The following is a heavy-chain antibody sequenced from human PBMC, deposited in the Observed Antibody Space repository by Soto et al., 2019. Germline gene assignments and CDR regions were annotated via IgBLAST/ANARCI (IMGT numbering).Heavy chain of an antibody. D-gene: IGHD4-17*01. V-gene: IGHV4-30-2*01. CDR3: ARGMTTVTTFDY. J-gene: IGHJ4*02. Sequence: SETLSLTCAGSGGSISSGGYSWSWTRQPPGKGLEWIGYIYHSGSTYYNPSLKSRVTISVDRSKNQVSLKLSSVTAADTAVYYCARGMTTVTTFDYWGQGTLVTVSS. CDR1: GGSISSGGYS. CDR2: IYHSGST.